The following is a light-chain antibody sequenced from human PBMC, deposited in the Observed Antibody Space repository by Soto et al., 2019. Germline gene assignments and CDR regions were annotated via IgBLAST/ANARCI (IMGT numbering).Light chain of an antibody. Sequence: ETVLTQSPATLSLSPGERATLSCRASQSVSSYLAWYQQKAGQAPRLLIYDASNRATGIPARFSGSGSGTDFNLTISSLEPEDFAVYYCQQRTNWITFGGGTKVDIK. CDR1: QSVSSY. CDR3: QQRTNWIT. J-gene: IGKJ4*01. V-gene: IGKV3-11*01. CDR2: DAS.